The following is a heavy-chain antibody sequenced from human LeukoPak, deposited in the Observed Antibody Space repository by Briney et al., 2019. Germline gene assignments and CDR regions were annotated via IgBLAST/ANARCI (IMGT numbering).Heavy chain of an antibody. CDR2: INPDRSIR. V-gene: IGHV3-74*03. J-gene: IGHJ4*02. CDR1: GLTFSTYW. CDR3: AREARVGGALQY. D-gene: IGHD1-26*01. Sequence: PGGSLRPSCAASGLTFSTYWMHWVRQAPGKGLAWVARINPDRSIRTYANSVQGRVTISRDTAKDTLFLQMNSLRAEDTAVYYCAREARVGGALQYWGQGTPVTVSS.